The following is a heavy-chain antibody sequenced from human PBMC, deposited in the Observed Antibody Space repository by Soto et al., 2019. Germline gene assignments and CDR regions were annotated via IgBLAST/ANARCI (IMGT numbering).Heavy chain of an antibody. D-gene: IGHD3-10*01. V-gene: IGHV1-69*02. Sequence: QVQLVQSGAEVKKPGSSVKVSCKASGDTFSFYTINWVRQAPGLGLEWMGRIVPMLGMSNYALKFQGRVTMTADKSKSTDYMELGRLRSEDTAMYYCATSYGSGSRAFDYWGQGALVTVSS. CDR3: ATSYGSGSRAFDY. J-gene: IGHJ4*02. CDR2: IVPMLGMS. CDR1: GDTFSFYT.